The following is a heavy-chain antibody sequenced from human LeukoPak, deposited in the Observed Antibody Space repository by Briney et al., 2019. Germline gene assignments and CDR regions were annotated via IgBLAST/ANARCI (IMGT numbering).Heavy chain of an antibody. J-gene: IGHJ4*02. CDR2: ISSSSSYI. CDR1: GFTFSSYS. D-gene: IGHD6-19*01. CDR3: ARGGWAVAGYFDY. Sequence: SGGSLRLSCAASGFTFSSYSMNWVRQAPGKGLEWVSSISSSSSYIYYADSVKGRFTISRDNAKNSLYLQMNSLRAEDTAVYYCARGGWAVAGYFDYWGQGTLVTVSS. V-gene: IGHV3-21*01.